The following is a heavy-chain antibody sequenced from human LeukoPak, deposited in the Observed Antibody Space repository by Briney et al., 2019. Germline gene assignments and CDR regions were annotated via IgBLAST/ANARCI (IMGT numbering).Heavy chain of an antibody. D-gene: IGHD2-21*02. Sequence: GGSLRLSCAASGFSVSDSDMSWVRQAPGKGLEWVSAISGSGGSTYYADSVKGRFTISRDNSKNTLYLQMNSLRAEDTAVYYCAKSVVVTAREYFQHWGQGTLVTVSS. J-gene: IGHJ1*01. CDR3: AKSVVVTAREYFQH. V-gene: IGHV3-23*01. CDR1: GFSVSDSD. CDR2: ISGSGGST.